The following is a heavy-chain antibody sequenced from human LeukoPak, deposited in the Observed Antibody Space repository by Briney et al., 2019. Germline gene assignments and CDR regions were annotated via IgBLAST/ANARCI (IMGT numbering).Heavy chain of an antibody. CDR3: VGGIGWQPDY. CDR2: ISQDGREK. V-gene: IGHV3-7*03. J-gene: IGHJ4*02. CDR1: GFTFSSYA. D-gene: IGHD6-19*01. Sequence: GRSLRLSCAASGFTFSSYAMHWVRQAPGKGLEWVAIISQDGREKLYVDSVKGRFTISRDNAKSSLYLQINSLRAEDTAVYYCVGGIGWQPDYWGQGTLVTVSS.